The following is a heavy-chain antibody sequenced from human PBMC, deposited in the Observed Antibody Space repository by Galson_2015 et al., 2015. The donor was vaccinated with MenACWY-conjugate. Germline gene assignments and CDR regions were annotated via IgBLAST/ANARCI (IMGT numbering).Heavy chain of an antibody. CDR1: GGTFSNYA. D-gene: IGHD3-3*01. J-gene: IGHJ6*02. V-gene: IGHV1-69*13. CDR3: ARLAGEFWSGYNISFYYGLDV. Sequence: SVKVSCKASGGTFSNYAISWVRQAPGQGLEWMGGIIPIFPRADYAQNFQGRVTITADESTSTAYMELSSRRSEDTAVYYCARLAGEFWSGYNISFYYGLDVWGQGTTVTVSS. CDR2: IIPIFPRA.